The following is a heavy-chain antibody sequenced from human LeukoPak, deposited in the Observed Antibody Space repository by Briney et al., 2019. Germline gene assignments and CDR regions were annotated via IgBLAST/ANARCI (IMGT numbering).Heavy chain of an antibody. V-gene: IGHV4-39*07. J-gene: IGHJ4*02. D-gene: IGHD5-18*01. CDR1: GDSISTSNSY. Sequence: KTSETLSLTCTVSGDSISTSNSYWGWIRQPPGKGLEWIGNIYYSGSTYYNPSLKSRVTISVDTSKNQFSLKLSSVTAADTAVYYCAGDRPGYRYGYWYWGQGTLVTVSS. CDR2: IYYSGST. CDR3: AGDRPGYRYGYWY.